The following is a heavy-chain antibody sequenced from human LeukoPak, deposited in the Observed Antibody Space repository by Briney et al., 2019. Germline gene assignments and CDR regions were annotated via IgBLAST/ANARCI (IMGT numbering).Heavy chain of an antibody. CDR2: IYYSGST. D-gene: IGHD1-26*01. J-gene: IGHJ3*02. CDR3: ARGGSYPDDAFDI. CDR1: GGSISSYY. Sequence: SETLSLTCTVSGGSISSYYWSWIRQPPGKGQEWIGYIYYSGSTNYNPSLKSRVTISVDTSKNQFSLKLSSVTAADTAVYYCARGGSYPDDAFDIWGQGTMVTVSS. V-gene: IGHV4-59*01.